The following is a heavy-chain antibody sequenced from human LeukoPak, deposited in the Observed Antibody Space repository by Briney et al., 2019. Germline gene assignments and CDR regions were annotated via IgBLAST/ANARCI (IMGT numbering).Heavy chain of an antibody. Sequence: SETLSLTCTVSGGSISSYYWSWIRQPPGKGLEWIGYIYYSGSTNYNPSLKSRVTISVDTSKNQFSLKLSSVTAADTAVYYCARHRGYYDSPNWFDPWGQGTLVTVSS. J-gene: IGHJ5*02. CDR2: IYYSGST. D-gene: IGHD3-22*01. V-gene: IGHV4-59*08. CDR1: GGSISSYY. CDR3: ARHRGYYDSPNWFDP.